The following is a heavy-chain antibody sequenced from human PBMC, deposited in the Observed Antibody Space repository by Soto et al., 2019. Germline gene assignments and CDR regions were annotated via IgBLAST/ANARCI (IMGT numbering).Heavy chain of an antibody. CDR3: ARVRYYYGSGSKTNWFDP. CDR1: GYTFTSYD. J-gene: IGHJ5*02. Sequence: ASVKVSCKASGYTFTSYDINWVRQATGQGXEWMGWMNPNSGNTGYAQKFQGRVTMTRNTSISTAYMELSSLRSEDTAVYYCARVRYYYGSGSKTNWFDPWGQGTLVTVSS. V-gene: IGHV1-8*01. D-gene: IGHD3-10*01. CDR2: MNPNSGNT.